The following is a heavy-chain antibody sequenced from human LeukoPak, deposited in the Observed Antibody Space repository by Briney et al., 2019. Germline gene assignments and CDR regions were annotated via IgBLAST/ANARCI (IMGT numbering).Heavy chain of an antibody. D-gene: IGHD1-1*01. CDR2: ITASDDT. Sequence: GGSLRLSCAASGFNFQTYTLTWVRRAPGKRPEWLSAITASDDTYYADSVRGRFTISRDYSTNTLYLHMSGLRAEDTAVYYCARDRSTDAISVYWGQGTLVAVSS. CDR1: GFNFQTYT. V-gene: IGHV3-23*01. J-gene: IGHJ4*02. CDR3: ARDRSTDAISVY.